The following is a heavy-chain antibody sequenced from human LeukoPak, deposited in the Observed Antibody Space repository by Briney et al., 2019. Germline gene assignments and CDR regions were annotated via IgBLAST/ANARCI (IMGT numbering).Heavy chain of an antibody. CDR2: VNPNSGGT. CDR1: GYTFTGYY. Sequence: ASVKVSCKASGYTFTGYYMHWVRQAPGQGLEWMGWVNPNSGGTNYAQKFQGKVTMTRGTSISTAYMELSRLRSDDTAVYYCASVGSSGYYGISFAFDIWGQGTMVTVSS. J-gene: IGHJ3*02. D-gene: IGHD3-22*01. V-gene: IGHV1-2*02. CDR3: ASVGSSGYYGISFAFDI.